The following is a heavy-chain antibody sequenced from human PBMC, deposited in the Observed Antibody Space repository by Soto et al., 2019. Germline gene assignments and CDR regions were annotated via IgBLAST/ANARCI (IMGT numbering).Heavy chain of an antibody. CDR2: MNTKTGNI. CDR1: GYTFVDYA. J-gene: IGHJ5*02. V-gene: IGHV1-3*04. CDR3: TREAVVAENWFDP. D-gene: IGHD3-22*01. Sequence: QVRLVQSGAEVKRPGASVKVSCRASGYTFVDYALHWVRQAPGQGLEWVGWMNTKTGNIKSSHKFEDRVSITRDTATSTAYMELSGLRSEDTAVYFCTREAVVAENWFDPWGQGTLVTVSS.